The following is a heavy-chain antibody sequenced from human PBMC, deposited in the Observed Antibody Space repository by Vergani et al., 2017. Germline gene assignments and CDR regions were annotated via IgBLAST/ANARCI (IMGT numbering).Heavy chain of an antibody. CDR2: ISYDGSNK. D-gene: IGHD3-22*01. Sequence: QVQLVESGGGVVQPGRSLRLSCAASGFTFSSYAMHWVRQAPGEGLEWVAVISYDGSNKYYADSVKGRFTISRDNSKNTLYLQMNSMRAEDTAVYYCLTYDSSGDYVYWGQGTLVTVSS. V-gene: IGHV3-30*04. J-gene: IGHJ4*02. CDR1: GFTFSSYA. CDR3: LTYDSSGDYVY.